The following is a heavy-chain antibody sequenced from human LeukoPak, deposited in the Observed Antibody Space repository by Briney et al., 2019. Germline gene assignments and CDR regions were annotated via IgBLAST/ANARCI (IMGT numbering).Heavy chain of an antibody. CDR1: GGSIXSGGYY. CDR3: ARAPWATVALFDY. Sequence: PSETLSLTCTVSGGSIXSGGYYWSWIRQHPGKGLXWFGYIYYSGSTYYNPSLKSRVTISVDTSKNQFSLKLSSVTAANTAVYYCARAPWATVALFDYWGQGTLVTVSS. D-gene: IGHD4-23*01. J-gene: IGHJ4*02. CDR2: IYYSGST. V-gene: IGHV4-31*03.